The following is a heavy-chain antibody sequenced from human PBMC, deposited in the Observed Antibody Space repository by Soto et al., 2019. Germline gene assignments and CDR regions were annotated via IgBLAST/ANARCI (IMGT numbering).Heavy chain of an antibody. Sequence: GGSLRLSCAASGFTFSSYGMHWVRQAPGKGLEWVAVISYDGSNKYYADSVKGRFTISRDNSKNTLYLQMNSLRAEDTAVYYCAKERDGYKWIPEYYYGMDVWGQGTTVTVSS. V-gene: IGHV3-30*18. CDR3: AKERDGYKWIPEYYYGMDV. J-gene: IGHJ6*02. D-gene: IGHD1-1*01. CDR1: GFTFSSYG. CDR2: ISYDGSNK.